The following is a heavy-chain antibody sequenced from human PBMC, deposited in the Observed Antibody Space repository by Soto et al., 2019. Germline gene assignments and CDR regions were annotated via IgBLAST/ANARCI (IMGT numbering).Heavy chain of an antibody. J-gene: IGHJ4*02. Sequence: SLRLSCAASGFTFRKYDINWVRQAPGKGLEWLAVIASDGGSKYYADSVKGRFTISRDNSKNTLYLQMSSLRAEDTAVYYCAKVTTFYYGTSGANFDYWGQGALVTVSS. CDR3: AKVTTFYYGTSGANFDY. CDR2: IASDGGSK. V-gene: IGHV3-30*18. CDR1: GFTFRKYD. D-gene: IGHD3-22*01.